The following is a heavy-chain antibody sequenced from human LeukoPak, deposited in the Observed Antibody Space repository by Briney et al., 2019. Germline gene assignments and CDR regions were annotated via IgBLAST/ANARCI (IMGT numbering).Heavy chain of an antibody. D-gene: IGHD3-10*01. CDR1: GGSFSGYY. CDR3: ARGRGITMVRGVRMDV. CDR2: INHSGST. J-gene: IGHJ6*02. Sequence: PSETLSITCAVYGGSFSGYYWSWIRQPPGKGLEWIGEINHSGSTNYNPSLKSRVTISVDTSKNQFSLKLSSVTAADTAVYYCARGRGITMVRGVRMDVWGQGTTVTVSS. V-gene: IGHV4-34*01.